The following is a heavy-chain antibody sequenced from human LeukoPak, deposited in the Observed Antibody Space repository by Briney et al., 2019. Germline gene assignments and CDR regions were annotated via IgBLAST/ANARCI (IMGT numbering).Heavy chain of an antibody. J-gene: IGHJ4*02. CDR1: GFTFSSYA. D-gene: IGHD4-17*01. Sequence: PGGSLRLSCAASGFTFSSYAMSCVRQAPGKGLEWVSAISGSGGSTYYADSVKGRFTNSRENSENTLYLQMSSQRAEDTAVYYCAKCIAYGDYSEGQDYWGQGTLVTVSS. V-gene: IGHV3-23*01. CDR3: AKCIAYGDYSEGQDY. CDR2: ISGSGGST.